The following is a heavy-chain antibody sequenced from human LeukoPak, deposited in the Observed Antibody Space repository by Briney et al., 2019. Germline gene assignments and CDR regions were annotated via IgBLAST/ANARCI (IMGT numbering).Heavy chain of an antibody. Sequence: SETLSLTCSVSGGSIGSYYWNWVRQSPGKGLEWLGSVSYSGGANSNPSLRGRVTISVDKSKNQFSLKLSSVTAADTAVYYCARGRGGIAARSFDYWGQGTLVTVSS. CDR1: GGSIGSYY. CDR2: VSYSGGA. CDR3: ARGRGGIAARSFDY. D-gene: IGHD6-6*01. J-gene: IGHJ4*02. V-gene: IGHV4-59*01.